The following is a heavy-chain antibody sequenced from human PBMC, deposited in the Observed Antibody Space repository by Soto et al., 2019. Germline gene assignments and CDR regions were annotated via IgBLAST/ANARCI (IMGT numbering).Heavy chain of an antibody. CDR1: GFTFSSYS. J-gene: IGHJ6*02. V-gene: IGHV3-21*01. Sequence: GGSLRLSCAASGFTFSSYSMNWVRQAPGKGLEWVSSISSISSYIYYADSVKGRFTISRDNAKNSLYLQMNSLRAEDTAVYYCARDPTDPPLDYYYGMDVWGQGTTVTVSS. CDR2: ISSISSYI. CDR3: ARDPTDPPLDYYYGMDV.